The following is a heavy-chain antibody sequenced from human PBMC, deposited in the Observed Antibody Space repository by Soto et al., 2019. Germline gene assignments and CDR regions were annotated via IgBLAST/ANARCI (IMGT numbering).Heavy chain of an antibody. CDR1: GFTFTSSA. CDR2: IVVGSGNT. Sequence: ASVKVSCKASGFTFTSSAVQWVRQARGQRLEWIGWIVVGSGNTNYAQKFQERVTITRDMSTSTAYMELSSLRSEDTAVYYCAADPSRWELLRVHFYYGTDVWGQGTTVTVSS. J-gene: IGHJ6*02. D-gene: IGHD1-26*01. V-gene: IGHV1-58*01. CDR3: AADPSRWELLRVHFYYGTDV.